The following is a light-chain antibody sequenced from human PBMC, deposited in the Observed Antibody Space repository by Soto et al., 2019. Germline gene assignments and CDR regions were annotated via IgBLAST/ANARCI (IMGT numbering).Light chain of an antibody. V-gene: IGKV4-1*01. J-gene: IGKJ3*01. CDR2: WAS. CDR1: QSVLYTSYNKNL. Sequence: DIVMTQSPDSLAVSLGERATINCKSSQSVLYTSYNKNLLAWYQQKPGQPPELLIYWASTRESGVPDRFSGSGSRTDFTLTISSLQAEDVAVYYCQHYSDSPPLFTFGPGTKVNI. CDR3: QHYSDSPPLFT.